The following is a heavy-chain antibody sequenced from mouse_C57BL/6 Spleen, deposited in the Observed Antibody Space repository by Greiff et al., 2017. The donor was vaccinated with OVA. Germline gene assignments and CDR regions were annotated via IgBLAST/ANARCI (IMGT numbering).Heavy chain of an antibody. D-gene: IGHD1-1*01. V-gene: IGHV14-1*01. Sequence: EVQLQQSGAELVRPGASVKLSCTASGFNIKDYYMHWVKQRPEQGLEWIGRIDPEDGDTEYAPKFQGKATMTADTSSTPSYLQLSSLTSEDTAVYYCTTLTSYYAMDYWGQGTSVTVSS. CDR3: TTLTSYYAMDY. CDR2: IDPEDGDT. J-gene: IGHJ4*01. CDR1: GFNIKDYY.